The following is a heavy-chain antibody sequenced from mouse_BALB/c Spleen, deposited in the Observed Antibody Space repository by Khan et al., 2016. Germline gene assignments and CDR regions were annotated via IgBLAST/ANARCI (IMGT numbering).Heavy chain of an antibody. J-gene: IGHJ2*01. V-gene: IGHV3-2*02. CDR3: AGGNYDYFDY. CDR1: GYSITSDYA. D-gene: IGHD2-1*01. Sequence: EVQLQESGPGLVKPSQSLSLTCTVTGYSITSDYAWNWIRQFPGNKLEWMGYISYSGSTSYNPSLKSRISINRDTSKNQFFLQLNSVTTEDTATYYCAGGNYDYFDYWGQGTTLTVSS. CDR2: ISYSGST.